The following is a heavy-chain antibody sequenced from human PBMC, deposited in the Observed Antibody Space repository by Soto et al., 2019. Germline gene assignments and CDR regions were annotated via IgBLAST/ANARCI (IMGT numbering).Heavy chain of an antibody. CDR3: AREVHDGSGYETPFDY. J-gene: IGHJ4*02. Sequence: PGGSLRLSCAASGFTFISYAMNWVRQAPGKGLEWVSIISASGSGTYYEDSVKGRFTISRDNAKNSLYLQMNSLRDEDTAVYYCAREVHDGSGYETPFDYWGQGTLVTVSS. D-gene: IGHD3-22*01. V-gene: IGHV3-48*02. CDR1: GFTFISYA. CDR2: ISASGSGT.